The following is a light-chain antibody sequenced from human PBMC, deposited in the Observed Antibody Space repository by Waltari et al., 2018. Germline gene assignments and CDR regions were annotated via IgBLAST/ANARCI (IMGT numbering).Light chain of an antibody. J-gene: IGLJ3*02. CDR1: ISNIGSNA. Sequence: QSVLTQPPSASGPPGQRVTIPCSGSISNIGSNAVNWYQQLPGTAPKLLIYSNNQRPSGVPARFSGSKSGTSASLAISGLQSEDEADYYCAARDDSLNGWVFGGGTKLTVL. CDR3: AARDDSLNGWV. V-gene: IGLV1-44*01. CDR2: SNN.